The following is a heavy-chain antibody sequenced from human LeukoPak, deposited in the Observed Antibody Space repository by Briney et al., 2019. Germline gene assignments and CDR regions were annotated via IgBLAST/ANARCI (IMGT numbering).Heavy chain of an antibody. Sequence: GASVKVSCKASGYTFTSYGISWVRQAPGQGLEWMGWISAYNGNTNYAQKLQGRGTITTDTSTRTAHTAMRSLRSDATAVYYCARDRPGALLWFGESFSYWGQGTLVTVSS. CDR3: ARDRPGALLWFGESFSY. V-gene: IGHV1-18*01. CDR2: ISAYNGNT. J-gene: IGHJ4*02. D-gene: IGHD3-10*01. CDR1: GYTFTSYG.